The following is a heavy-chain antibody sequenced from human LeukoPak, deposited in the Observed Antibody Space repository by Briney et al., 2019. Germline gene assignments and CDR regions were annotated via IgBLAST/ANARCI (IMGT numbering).Heavy chain of an antibody. CDR2: IIPILGIA. Sequence: GASVKVSCKASGGTFSSYAISWVRQAPGQGLEWMGRIIPILGIANYAQKFQGRVTITADKSTSTAYMELSSLRSEDTAVYYCARTYYDILTGCHYWGQGTLVTVSS. V-gene: IGHV1-69*04. CDR3: ARTYYDILTGCHY. D-gene: IGHD3-9*01. J-gene: IGHJ4*02. CDR1: GGTFSSYA.